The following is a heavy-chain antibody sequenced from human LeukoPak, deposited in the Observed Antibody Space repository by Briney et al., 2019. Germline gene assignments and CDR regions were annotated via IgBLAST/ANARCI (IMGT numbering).Heavy chain of an antibody. CDR1: GFSINNYW. V-gene: IGHV3-7*01. D-gene: IGHD6-19*01. J-gene: IGHJ5*02. CDR2: IKGDASEK. CDR3: ARQAGVT. Sequence: GGSLRLSCAVSGFSINNYWMTWYRQAPGKGLECVAHIKGDASEKHYVDSVKGRFTFSRDNAENSLYLQMNSLRAEDTAVYYCARQAGVTWGQGTLVTVSS.